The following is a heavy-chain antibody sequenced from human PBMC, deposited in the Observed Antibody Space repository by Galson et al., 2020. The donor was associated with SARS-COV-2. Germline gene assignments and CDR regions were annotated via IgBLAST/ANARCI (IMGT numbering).Heavy chain of an antibody. V-gene: IGHV1-18*01. CDR3: ARDRVVAAGTPGEY. D-gene: IGHD2-2*01. Sequence: ASVKVSCKASGYTFNSYGVNWVRRAPGQGLEWMGWISVYSGNTNYAHKFQGRVSMTADTSTSTAYMELRSLRSDDTAVYYCARDRVVAAGTPGEYWGQGTQVTVYS. CDR1: GYTFNSYG. J-gene: IGHJ4*02. CDR2: ISVYSGNT.